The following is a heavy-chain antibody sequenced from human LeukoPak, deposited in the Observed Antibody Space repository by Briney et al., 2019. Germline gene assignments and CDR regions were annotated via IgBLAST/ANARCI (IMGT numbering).Heavy chain of an antibody. D-gene: IGHD3-9*01. CDR3: AKWGDYDVLTGYYVSDY. V-gene: IGHV3-23*01. CDR2: ITGTGSGI. CDR1: GFTFSNYA. Sequence: PGASLRLSCAASGFTFSNYAMSWVRQAPGKGLERVSAITGTGSGIYYADSMKSRFTISRDNSKNTLYLQINSLRAEDTAVYYCAKWGDYDVLTGYYVSDYWGQGTLVTVSS. J-gene: IGHJ4*02.